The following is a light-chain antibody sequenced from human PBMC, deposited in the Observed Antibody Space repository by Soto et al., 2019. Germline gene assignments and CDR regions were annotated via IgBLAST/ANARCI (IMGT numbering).Light chain of an antibody. CDR3: QRYHSALLN. J-gene: IGKJ3*01. V-gene: IGKV1-27*01. Sequence: DIQMTQSPSSLSASVGDRVTMTCRASQDIRNYVAWYQQKPGEVPKLLIYAASTLQSGVPARFSGGGFGTDFTLTISSLRPEDVANYYCQRYHSALLNFGHGTKVDLK. CDR2: AAS. CDR1: QDIRNY.